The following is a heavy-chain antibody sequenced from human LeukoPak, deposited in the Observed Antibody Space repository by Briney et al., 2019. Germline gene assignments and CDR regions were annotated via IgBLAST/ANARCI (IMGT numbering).Heavy chain of an antibody. Sequence: NPSETLSLTCTVSGGSISSSSYYWGWIRQPPGKGLEWIGSIYYSGSTYYNPSLKSRVTISVDTSKNQFSLKLSSVTAADTAAYYCARRKLGPNYGMDVWGQGTTVTVSS. CDR2: IYYSGST. J-gene: IGHJ6*02. CDR1: GGSISSSSYY. D-gene: IGHD1-26*01. CDR3: ARRKLGPNYGMDV. V-gene: IGHV4-39*01.